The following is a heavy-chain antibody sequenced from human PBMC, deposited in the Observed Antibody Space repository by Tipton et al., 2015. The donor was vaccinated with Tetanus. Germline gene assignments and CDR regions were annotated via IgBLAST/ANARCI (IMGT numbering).Heavy chain of an antibody. CDR3: ARGGFATVGYFDL. J-gene: IGHJ2*01. CDR2: ISPGDSET. D-gene: IGHD4-23*01. Sequence: QLVQSGAELKKPGESLKISCEGSGYSFTYYWIGWVRQMPGKGLEWMGIISPGDSETRYSPSFQGQVTISADKSISTAYLQWSSLKASDPAMYYCARGGFATVGYFDLWGRGPLVTVSS. CDR1: GYSFTYYW. V-gene: IGHV5-51*01.